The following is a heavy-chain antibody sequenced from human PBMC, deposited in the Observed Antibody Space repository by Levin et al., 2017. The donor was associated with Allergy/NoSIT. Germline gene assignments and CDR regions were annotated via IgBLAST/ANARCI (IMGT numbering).Heavy chain of an antibody. Sequence: SQTLSLTCTVSGGSISSSSYYWGWIRQPPGKGLEWIGSIYYSGSTYYNPSLKSRVTISVDTSKNQFSLKLSSVTAADTAVYYCARRPSTFGGVTALGFDYWGQGTLVTVSS. D-gene: IGHD3-16*01. CDR2: IYYSGST. CDR1: GGSISSSSYY. CDR3: ARRPSTFGGVTALGFDY. V-gene: IGHV4-39*01. J-gene: IGHJ4*02.